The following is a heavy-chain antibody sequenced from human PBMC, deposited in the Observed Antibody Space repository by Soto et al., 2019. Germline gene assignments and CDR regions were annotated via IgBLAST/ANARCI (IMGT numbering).Heavy chain of an antibody. J-gene: IGHJ4*02. CDR1: DGSISSSSYY. CDR3: ASLLYDRRGYSYFDY. CDR2: IYYSGNI. D-gene: IGHD3-3*01. V-gene: IGHV4-39*01. Sequence: SETLSLTCSVSDGSISSSSYYRGWIRQPPGKGLEWIGSIYYSGNIYHNPSLKSRVTMSIDTSKKQFSLKLSFVTAADTAVYYCASLLYDRRGYSYFDYWGQGTLVTVSS.